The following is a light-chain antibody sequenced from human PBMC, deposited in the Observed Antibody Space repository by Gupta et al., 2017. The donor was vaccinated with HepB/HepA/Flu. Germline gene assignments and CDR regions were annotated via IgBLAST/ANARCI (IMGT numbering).Light chain of an antibody. V-gene: IGKV3-20*01. Sequence: NVLTQSPDTLSLSPGERVTLSCRASQSLNNDYLAWYQQKPGQAPRLLIYGASSRATGISDRFSGSGYGTDFTLTISGREPEDSTVYYCQQYGSTPLYNFGQGTKLEIK. CDR2: GAS. CDR1: QSLNNDY. J-gene: IGKJ2*01. CDR3: QQYGSTPLYN.